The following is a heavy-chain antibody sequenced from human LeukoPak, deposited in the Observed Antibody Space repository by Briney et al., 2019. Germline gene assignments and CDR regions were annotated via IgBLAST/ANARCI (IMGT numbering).Heavy chain of an antibody. CDR1: GYTFTGYY. CDR2: IIPIFGTA. Sequence: ASVKVSCKASGYTFTGYYMHWVRQAPGQGLEWMGGIIPIFGTANYAQKFQGRVTITADESTSTAYMELSSLRSEDTAVYYCASRLWYDSSGYYYAVVDYWGQGTLVTVSS. J-gene: IGHJ4*02. CDR3: ASRLWYDSSGYYYAVVDY. V-gene: IGHV1-69*13. D-gene: IGHD3-22*01.